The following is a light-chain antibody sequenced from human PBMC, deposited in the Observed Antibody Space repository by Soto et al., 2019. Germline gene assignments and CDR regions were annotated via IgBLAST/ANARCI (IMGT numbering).Light chain of an antibody. CDR1: QTVSSAY. Sequence: EIVLTQSPGTLSLSPGERATLSCRTSQTVSSAYLGWYQQKPGQAPRLLIYGTSSRATGIPDRFSGSGSGTDFTLTISRLEPEDFAVYSCQQYDSFPLIAFGQGTRLEIK. CDR3: QQYDSFPLIA. CDR2: GTS. J-gene: IGKJ5*01. V-gene: IGKV3-20*01.